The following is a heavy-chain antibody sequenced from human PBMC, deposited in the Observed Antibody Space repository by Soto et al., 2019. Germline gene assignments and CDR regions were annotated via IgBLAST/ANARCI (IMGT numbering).Heavy chain of an antibody. D-gene: IGHD2-21*01. J-gene: IGHJ4*02. CDR2: IRSKAYGGTT. Sequence: GGSLRLSCTASGFTFGDYAMSWFRQAPGKGLEWVGFIRSKAYGGTTEYAASVKGRFTISRDDSKSIAYLQMNSLKTEDTAVYYCTVLLDGFVDYFDYWGQGTLVTVSS. V-gene: IGHV3-49*03. CDR3: TVLLDGFVDYFDY. CDR1: GFTFGDYA.